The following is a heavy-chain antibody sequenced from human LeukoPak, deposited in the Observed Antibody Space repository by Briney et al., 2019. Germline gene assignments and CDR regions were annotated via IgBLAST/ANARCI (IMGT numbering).Heavy chain of an antibody. CDR3: ATIGDRRSGKLYRIDY. Sequence: TGGSLRLSCAASGFTFSNYAMHWVRQAPGKGLEWVAVVSYDGSNKYYADSVKGRFTISRDNSKNTLYLQMNSLRAEDAAVYYCATIGDRRSGKLYRIDYWGQGTLVTVSS. D-gene: IGHD1-26*01. CDR1: GFTFSNYA. V-gene: IGHV3-30-3*01. CDR2: VSYDGSNK. J-gene: IGHJ4*02.